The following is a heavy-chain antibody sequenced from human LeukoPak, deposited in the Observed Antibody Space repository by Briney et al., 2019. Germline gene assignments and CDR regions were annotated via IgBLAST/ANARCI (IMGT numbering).Heavy chain of an antibody. V-gene: IGHV3-53*01. CDR1: GFTVSSNY. CDR2: IYSGGST. D-gene: IGHD2-15*01. J-gene: IGHJ4*02. Sequence: GGSLRLSCAASGFTVSSNYMSWVHQAPGKALEWVSVIYSGGSTYYADSVKGRFTISRDNSKNTLYLQMNSLRAEDTAVYYCARLSGGSFDYWGQGTLVTVSS. CDR3: ARLSGGSFDY.